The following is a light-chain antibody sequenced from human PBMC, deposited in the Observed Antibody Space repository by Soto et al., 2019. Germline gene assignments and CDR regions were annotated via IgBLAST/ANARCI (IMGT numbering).Light chain of an antibody. CDR3: QQYGISPIT. CDR2: GAS. V-gene: IGKV3-20*01. Sequence: EILLTQSPGTLSLSPGERATLSCRASQSVTSSYLAWYQQKPGQAPRLLIHGASSRATGIPDRFSGSGSGTDFTLTISRLEPADFAVYYCQQYGISPITFGQGTRLEI. J-gene: IGKJ5*01. CDR1: QSVTSSY.